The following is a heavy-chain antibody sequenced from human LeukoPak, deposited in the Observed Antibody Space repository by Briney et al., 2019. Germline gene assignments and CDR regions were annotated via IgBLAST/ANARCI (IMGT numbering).Heavy chain of an antibody. CDR2: IYYSGST. Sequence: ASEALSLTCTVSGGSISSSSYYWGWIRQPPGKGLEWIGSIYYSGSTNYNPSLKSRVTISVDTSKNQFSLKLSSVTAADTAVYYCARGWGYCSSTSCYFHYMDVWGKGTTVTVS. CDR3: ARGWGYCSSTSCYFHYMDV. V-gene: IGHV4-39*07. CDR1: GGSISSSSYY. D-gene: IGHD2-2*01. J-gene: IGHJ6*03.